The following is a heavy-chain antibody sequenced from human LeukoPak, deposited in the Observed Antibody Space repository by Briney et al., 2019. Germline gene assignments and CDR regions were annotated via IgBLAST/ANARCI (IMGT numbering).Heavy chain of an antibody. J-gene: IGHJ4*02. Sequence: SETLSLTCTVSGGSIGDYYWNWFRQPPGKGLEWIGYIYFSGSTNYNPSLKSRVTISVDTSKNQFSLKLSSVTAADTAVYYCVASMIVARYYFDYWGQGTLVTVSS. V-gene: IGHV4-59*01. CDR2: IYFSGST. D-gene: IGHD3-22*01. CDR3: VASMIVARYYFDY. CDR1: GGSIGDYY.